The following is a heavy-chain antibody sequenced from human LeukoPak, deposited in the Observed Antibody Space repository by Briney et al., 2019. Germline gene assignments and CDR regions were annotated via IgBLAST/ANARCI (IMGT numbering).Heavy chain of an antibody. CDR1: GYTFTSYG. J-gene: IGHJ6*04. Sequence: ASAKVSCKASGYTFTSYGISWVRQAPRQGLEWMGWISAHNGNTNYAQKLQGRGTMSTDTSTSTAYMGLRSLRSDDTAVYYCAGDGKLRYFDWSQSHYYYGMDVWGKGTTVTVSS. CDR3: AGDGKLRYFDWSQSHYYYGMDV. CDR2: ISAHNGNT. V-gene: IGHV1-18*04. D-gene: IGHD3-9*01.